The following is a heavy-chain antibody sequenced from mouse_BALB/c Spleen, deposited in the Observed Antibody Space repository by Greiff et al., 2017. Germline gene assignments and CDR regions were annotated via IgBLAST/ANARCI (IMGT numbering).Heavy chain of an antibody. CDR3: ARDKYGNSFYYAMDY. J-gene: IGHJ4*01. CDR1: GFSLTGYG. Sequence: VMLVESGPGLVAPSQSLSITCTVSGFSLTGYGVNWVRQPPGKGLEWLGMIWGDGSTDYNSALKSRLSISKDNSKSQVFLKMNSLQTDDTARYYCARDKYGNSFYYAMDYWGQGTSVTVSS. D-gene: IGHD2-10*02. V-gene: IGHV2-6-7*01. CDR2: IWGDGST.